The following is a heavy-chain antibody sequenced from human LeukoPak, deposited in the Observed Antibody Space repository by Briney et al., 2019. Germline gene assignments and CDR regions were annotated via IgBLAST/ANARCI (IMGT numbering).Heavy chain of an antibody. CDR1: GSTFSDYS. J-gene: IGHJ4*02. CDR3: ARDYKYAFDN. V-gene: IGHV3-48*01. CDR2: IGISSGNT. Sequence: GGSLRLSCAASGSTFSDYSMNWVRQAPGKGLEWISYIGISSGNTKYADSVKGRFTISGDKAKNSLYLQMNSLRVEDTAVYYCARDYKYAFDNWGQGTLVTVSS. D-gene: IGHD5-24*01.